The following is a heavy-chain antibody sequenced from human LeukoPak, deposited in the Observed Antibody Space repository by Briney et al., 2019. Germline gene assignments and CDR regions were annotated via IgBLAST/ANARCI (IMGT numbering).Heavy chain of an antibody. CDR1: GFTFSSYW. Sequence: GGSLRLSCAASGFTFSSYWMTWVRQAPGKGLEWVANIREDGSEKYYVDSVKGRFTVSRDNAKNSLYLQVNSLRAEDTAVYYCARDPKRGGYGTFFDYWGQGTLVTVSS. V-gene: IGHV3-7*01. J-gene: IGHJ4*02. CDR3: ARDPKRGGYGTFFDY. CDR2: IREDGSEK. D-gene: IGHD5-12*01.